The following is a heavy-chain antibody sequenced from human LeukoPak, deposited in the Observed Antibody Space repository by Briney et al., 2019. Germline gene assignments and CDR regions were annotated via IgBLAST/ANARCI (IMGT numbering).Heavy chain of an antibody. V-gene: IGHV3-23*01. CDR2: ISGSGGNT. CDR3: AKPAKTDYADY. Sequence: GGSLRLSCAASGFTFSDHYMNWVRQAPGKGLEWVSAISGSGGNTYYADSVKGRFTISRDNSKNTLYLQMNSLRAEDTALYYCAKPAKTDYADYWGQGTLVTVSS. CDR1: GFTFSDHY. D-gene: IGHD1-14*01. J-gene: IGHJ4*02.